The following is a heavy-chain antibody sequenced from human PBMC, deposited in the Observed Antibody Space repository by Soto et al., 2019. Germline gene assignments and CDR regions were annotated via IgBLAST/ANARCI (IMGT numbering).Heavy chain of an antibody. CDR1: GDSVSSKSAA. D-gene: IGHD5-18*01. CDR3: AREGDRAMVNFMDV. Sequence: SQTLSLTCAISGDSVSSKSAAWKWIRQSPSRGLEWLGKTYYRSKWSNDYAESVKSRITINPDTSKNQFSLQVNSVTPEDTAVYYCAREGDRAMVNFMDVWGQGTTVTVSS. V-gene: IGHV6-1*01. CDR2: TYYRSKWSN. J-gene: IGHJ6*02.